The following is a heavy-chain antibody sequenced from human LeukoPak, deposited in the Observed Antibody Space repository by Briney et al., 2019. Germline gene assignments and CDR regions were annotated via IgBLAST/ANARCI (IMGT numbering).Heavy chain of an antibody. J-gene: IGHJ3*02. CDR1: GGSISSYY. CDR3: ARAGQWEFDAFDI. Sequence: SETLSLTCTVSGGSISSYYWSWIRQPPGKGLEWIGYIYYSGSTNYNPSLKSRITISVDTSKNQFSLKLSSVTAADTAVYYCARAGQWEFDAFDIWGQGTMVTVSS. D-gene: IGHD1-26*01. V-gene: IGHV4-59*01. CDR2: IYYSGST.